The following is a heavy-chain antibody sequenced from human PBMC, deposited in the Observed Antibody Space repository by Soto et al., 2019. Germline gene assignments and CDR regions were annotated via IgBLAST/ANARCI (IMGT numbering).Heavy chain of an antibody. V-gene: IGHV3-74*01. D-gene: IGHD6-13*01. CDR2: INSAGSRT. CDR1: GFTFSSYY. J-gene: IGHJ4*02. Sequence: GGSLRLSCAASGFTFSSYYMHWVRQAPGKGLVWVSRINSAGSRTAYADSVKGRFTISRDNAKNTLYLPMNNLRAEDTAVYYCAASIAAGGGGWGQGTLVTVSS. CDR3: AASIAAGGGG.